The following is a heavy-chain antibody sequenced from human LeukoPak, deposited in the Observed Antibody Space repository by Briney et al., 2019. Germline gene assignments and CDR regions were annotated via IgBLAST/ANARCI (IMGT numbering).Heavy chain of an antibody. D-gene: IGHD1-1*01. CDR1: GFTFSSYR. Sequence: PGGSLRLSCAASGFTFSSYRMNWVRQAPGKGLEWVSSISSSSSYIYYADSVKGRFTISRDNAKNSLYLQMNSLRAEDTAVYYCARDGRGDWDFDYWGQGTLVTVSS. CDR2: ISSSSSYI. V-gene: IGHV3-21*01. J-gene: IGHJ4*02. CDR3: ARDGRGDWDFDY.